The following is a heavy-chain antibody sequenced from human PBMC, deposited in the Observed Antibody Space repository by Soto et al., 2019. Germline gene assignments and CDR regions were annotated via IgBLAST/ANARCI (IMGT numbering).Heavy chain of an antibody. V-gene: IGHV1-8*01. Sequence: QVQLVQSGAEVKKPGASVKVSCTASGYTFTSYDMNWVRQAPGQGLEWMGWMNPNSGNTGYAQKFQGRVTMTRNTSISTAYMELSSLRSEDTAVYYCARGYAPEYSSSSFDYWGQGTLVTVSS. CDR3: ARGYAPEYSSSSFDY. D-gene: IGHD6-6*01. J-gene: IGHJ4*02. CDR1: GYTFTSYD. CDR2: MNPNSGNT.